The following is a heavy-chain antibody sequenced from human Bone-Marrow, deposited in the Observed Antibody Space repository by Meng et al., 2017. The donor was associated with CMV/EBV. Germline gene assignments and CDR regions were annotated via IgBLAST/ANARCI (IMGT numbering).Heavy chain of an antibody. J-gene: IGHJ6*02. CDR3: ARSGVGATRYYCMDG. CDR1: GYTFTSYY. V-gene: IGHV1-8*02. CDR2: MNPNSGNT. Sequence: ASVKVSCKASGYTFTSYYMHWVRQATGQGLEWMGWMNPNSGNTGYAQKFQGRVTMTRNTSISTAYMELSSRRSEDTAVYYCARSGVGATRYYCMDGWGQGTTVTVSS. D-gene: IGHD1-26*01.